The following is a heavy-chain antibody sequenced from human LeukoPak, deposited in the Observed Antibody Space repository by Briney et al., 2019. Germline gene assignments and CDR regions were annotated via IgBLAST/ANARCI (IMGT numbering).Heavy chain of an antibody. V-gene: IGHV3-21*01. CDR3: AVQRGLDY. D-gene: IGHD3-22*01. J-gene: IGHJ4*02. Sequence: PGRSRRLSCAAYGFTFTSYTLSWVRQAPGEWLEWVSAISSISGYSYYADSVKGRFTISRDNAKNSLFLQMNSLRAEDTAVYYCAVQRGLDYWGQGTLVTVSS. CDR2: ISSISGYS. CDR1: GFTFTSYT.